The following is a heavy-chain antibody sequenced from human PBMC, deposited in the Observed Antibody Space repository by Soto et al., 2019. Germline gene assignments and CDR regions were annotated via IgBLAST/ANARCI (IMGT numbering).Heavy chain of an antibody. J-gene: IGHJ6*02. CDR3: ARWMFARYCSSTSCSRGYYGMDV. Sequence: ESLKISCKGSGYSFTSYWISWVRQMPGKGLEWMGRIDPSDSYTNYSPSFQGHVTISADKSISTAYLQWSSLKASDTAMYYCARWMFARYCSSTSCSRGYYGMDVWGQGTTVTVSS. CDR1: GYSFTSYW. D-gene: IGHD2-2*01. CDR2: IDPSDSYT. V-gene: IGHV5-10-1*01.